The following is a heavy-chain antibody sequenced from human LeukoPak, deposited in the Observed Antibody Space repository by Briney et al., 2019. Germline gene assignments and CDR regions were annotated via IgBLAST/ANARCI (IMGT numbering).Heavy chain of an antibody. CDR2: ISPSSSNI. CDR1: GFIYSDYS. Sequence: GGSLRLSCAVSGFIYSDYSMNWVRQAPGKGLEWLSYISPSSSNIYYTDSVKGRFTISRDNSKNTLYLQMNSLRAEDTAVYYCARTLWFGELSKGFDYWGQGTLVTVSS. D-gene: IGHD3-10*01. V-gene: IGHV3-48*01. J-gene: IGHJ4*02. CDR3: ARTLWFGELSKGFDY.